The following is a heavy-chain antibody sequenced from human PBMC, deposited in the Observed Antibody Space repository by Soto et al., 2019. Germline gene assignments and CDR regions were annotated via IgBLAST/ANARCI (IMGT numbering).Heavy chain of an antibody. CDR2: IIPIFGTA. Sequence: QVQLVQSGAEVKKPGSSVKVSCKASGGTFSSYAISWVRQAPGQGLEWMGGIIPIFGTANYAQKFQGRVPITADESTSTACMDLSSLRSEDTAVYYCARRYYYGSGSYYGRLYYGMDVWGQGTTVTVSS. V-gene: IGHV1-69*01. CDR1: GGTFSSYA. CDR3: ARRYYYGSGSYYGRLYYGMDV. J-gene: IGHJ6*02. D-gene: IGHD3-10*01.